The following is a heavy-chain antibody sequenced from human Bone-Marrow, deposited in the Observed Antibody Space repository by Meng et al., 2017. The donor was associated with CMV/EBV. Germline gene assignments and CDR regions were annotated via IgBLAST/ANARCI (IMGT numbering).Heavy chain of an antibody. V-gene: IGHV3-15*01. CDR1: GSPFSNAW. CDR2: IKSKTDGGTT. Sequence: GSPFSNAWMSWVRKAPGKGLEWVGRIKSKTDGGTTDYAAPVKGRFTISRDDSKNTLYLQMNSLKTEDTAVYYCTTLTGIVVVDYFDYWGQGTLVTVSS. CDR3: TTLTGIVVVDYFDY. J-gene: IGHJ4*02. D-gene: IGHD3-22*01.